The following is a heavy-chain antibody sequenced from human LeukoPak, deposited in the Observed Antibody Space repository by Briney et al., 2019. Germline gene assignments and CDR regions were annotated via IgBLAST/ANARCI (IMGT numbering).Heavy chain of an antibody. V-gene: IGHV3-23*01. J-gene: IGHJ4*02. CDR3: AKDGYYGSGSYYNGGY. CDR2: ISGSGGST. Sequence: GGSLRLSCAASGFTFSGYWMTWVRQAPGKGLERVSAISGSGGSTYYADSVKGRFTISRDNSKNTLYLQMNSLRAEDTAVYYCAKDGYYGSGSYYNGGYWGQGTLVTVSS. D-gene: IGHD3-10*01. CDR1: GFTFSGYW.